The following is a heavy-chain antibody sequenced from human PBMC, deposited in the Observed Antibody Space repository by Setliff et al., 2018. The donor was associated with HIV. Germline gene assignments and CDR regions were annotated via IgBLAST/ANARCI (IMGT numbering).Heavy chain of an antibody. CDR3: ARACYSSGSDDY. J-gene: IGHJ4*02. CDR2: ISDSSTYI. Sequence: GGSLRLSCAASGFTFSSYTMNWVRQAPGKGLEWVSSISDSSTYIYYADSLKGRFTISRDNARNSLYLQMNSLRAEDTAVYYCARACYSSGSDDYWGQGTLVTVSS. V-gene: IGHV3-21*01. D-gene: IGHD6-19*01. CDR1: GFTFSSYT.